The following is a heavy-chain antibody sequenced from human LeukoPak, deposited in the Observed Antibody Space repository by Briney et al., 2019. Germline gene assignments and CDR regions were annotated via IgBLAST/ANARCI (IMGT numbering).Heavy chain of an antibody. J-gene: IGHJ5*02. CDR1: GGSISSGSYY. V-gene: IGHV4-61*02. CDR3: AIEDTIFGETNWFDP. Sequence: PSETLSLTCTVSGGSISSGSYYWSWIRHPAGKGLEWIGRIYTSGSTNYNPSLKSRVTISVDTSKNQFSLKLSSVTAADTAVYYCAIEDTIFGETNWFDPWGQGTLVTVSS. CDR2: IYTSGST. D-gene: IGHD3-3*01.